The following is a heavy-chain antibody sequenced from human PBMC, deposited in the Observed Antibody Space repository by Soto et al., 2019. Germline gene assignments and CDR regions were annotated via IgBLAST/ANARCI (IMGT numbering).Heavy chain of an antibody. D-gene: IGHD3-10*01. J-gene: IGHJ4*02. V-gene: IGHV3-74*01. Sequence: EVQLVESGGGLVQPGGSLRLSCAASGFTFSTSWMHWVRQAAGKGLVWVSRINSDARTTNYADTVKGRFTISRDNAKNTLYLQMYSLTAEDTAVYYCARGPNGWFGYDYWGQGTLVTVSS. CDR2: INSDARTT. CDR1: GFTFSTSW. CDR3: ARGPNGWFGYDY.